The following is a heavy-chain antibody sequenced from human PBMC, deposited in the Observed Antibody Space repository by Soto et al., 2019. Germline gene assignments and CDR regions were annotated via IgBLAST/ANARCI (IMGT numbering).Heavy chain of an antibody. V-gene: IGHV3-23*01. CDR1: GFTFSNYA. Sequence: GGSLRLSCAASGFTFSNYAMSWARQAPGKGLEWVSGTSGSGISTYYADSVKGRFTISRDNSKNRLYLQMNSLRAEDTAVYYCAKGSCSGGSCYPHLEYRGQGTLVTVSS. D-gene: IGHD2-15*01. CDR3: AKGSCSGGSCYPHLEY. CDR2: TSGSGIST. J-gene: IGHJ4*02.